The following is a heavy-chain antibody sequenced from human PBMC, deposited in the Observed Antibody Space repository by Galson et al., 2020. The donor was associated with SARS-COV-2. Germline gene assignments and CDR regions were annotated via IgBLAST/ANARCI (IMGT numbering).Heavy chain of an antibody. CDR1: GFTFSNYN. CDR2: ISSSSSFV. V-gene: IGHV3-21*01. J-gene: IGHJ4*02. D-gene: IGHD6-13*01. Sequence: NSGGSLRLSCAASGFTFSNYNMNWVRQAPGKGLEWVSSISSSSSFVYYADSVKGRFTISRDNAKNSLYLQMNSLRAEDTAVYYCARGNMAVAGTGGDYWGQGTLVTVSS. CDR3: ARGNMAVAGTGGDY.